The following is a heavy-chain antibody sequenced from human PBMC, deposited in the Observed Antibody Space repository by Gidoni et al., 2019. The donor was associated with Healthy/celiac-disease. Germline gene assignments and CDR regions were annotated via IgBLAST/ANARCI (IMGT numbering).Heavy chain of an antibody. J-gene: IGHJ4*02. D-gene: IGHD6-13*01. CDR1: GFTSSAYY. CDR3: ARANGEQQLVRPHYFDY. CDR2: ISSSGSTI. Sequence: QVQLVESGGGLVKHGGYLRLSCAASGFTSSAYYMSWFRQAPGKGLEWVSYISSSGSTIYYADSVKGRFTISRDNAKNSLYLQMNSLRAEDTAVYYCARANGEQQLVRPHYFDYWGQGTLVTVSS. V-gene: IGHV3-11*01.